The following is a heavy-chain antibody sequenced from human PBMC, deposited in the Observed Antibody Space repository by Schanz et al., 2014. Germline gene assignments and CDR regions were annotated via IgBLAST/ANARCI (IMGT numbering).Heavy chain of an antibody. Sequence: EVQLLESGGGLVQPGGSLRLSCAASGFNFGSHGMHWVRQAPGKGLEWVSYISGSSRTIHYADSVKGRFTISRDNAKNSLYLQMDSLRAEDTAVYYCARDLPRTFLFDYWGQGTLVTVSS. CDR3: ARDLPRTFLFDY. CDR2: ISGSSRTI. J-gene: IGHJ4*02. V-gene: IGHV3-48*01. CDR1: GFNFGSHG.